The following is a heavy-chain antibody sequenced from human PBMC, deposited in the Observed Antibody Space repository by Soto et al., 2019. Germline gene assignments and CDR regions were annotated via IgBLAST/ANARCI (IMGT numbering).Heavy chain of an antibody. J-gene: IGHJ6*02. V-gene: IGHV3-33*01. CDR2: IWYDGSNK. Sequence: GGSLRLACAASGFTFSSYGMHWVRQAPGKGLEWVAVIWYDGSNKYYADSVKGRFTISRDNSKNTLYLQMNSLRAENTAVYYCARRMEAYGSGFYYNVVYYYYVIDVWGQRSSDTGSS. CDR3: ARRMEAYGSGFYYNVVYYYYVIDV. CDR1: GFTFSSYG. D-gene: IGHD3-10*01.